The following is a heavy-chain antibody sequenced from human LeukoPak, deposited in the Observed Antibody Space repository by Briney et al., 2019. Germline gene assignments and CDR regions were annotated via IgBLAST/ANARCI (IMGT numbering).Heavy chain of an antibody. CDR2: ISGSGGST. D-gene: IGHD1-1*01. J-gene: IGHJ4*02. V-gene: IGHV3-23*01. Sequence: GGSLRLSCAASGFTFSSYAMSWVRQAPGKGLEWVSAISGSGGSTYYADSVKGRFTISRDKSKNTLYLQMNTLRAEDTAVYYCATTKSARRYFDYWGQGTLVTVSS. CDR1: GFTFSSYA. CDR3: ATTKSARRYFDY.